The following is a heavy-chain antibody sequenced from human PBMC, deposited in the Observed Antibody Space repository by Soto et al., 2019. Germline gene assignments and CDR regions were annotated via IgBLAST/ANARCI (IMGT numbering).Heavy chain of an antibody. J-gene: IGHJ6*02. V-gene: IGHV1-69*13. Sequence: VASVKVSCKASGGTFSSYAISWVRQAPGQGLEWMGGIIPIFGTANYAQKFQGRVTITADESTSTAYMELSSLRSEDTAVYYCARDEYSSSSGYYYYYGMDVWGQGTTVTVSS. CDR1: GGTFSSYA. CDR3: ARDEYSSSSGYYYYYGMDV. D-gene: IGHD6-6*01. CDR2: IIPIFGTA.